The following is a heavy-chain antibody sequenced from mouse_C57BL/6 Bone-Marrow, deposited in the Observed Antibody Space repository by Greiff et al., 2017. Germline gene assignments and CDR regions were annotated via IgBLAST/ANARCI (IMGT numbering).Heavy chain of an antibody. D-gene: IGHD1-1*01. CDR2: IDPSDSYT. Sequence: QVQLKQPGAELVKPGASVKLSCKASGYTFTSYWMQWVKQRPGQGLEWIGEIDPSDSYTNYNQKFKGKATLTVDTSSSTAYMQLSSLTSEDSAVYDCARSRLLRYDMDYWGQGTSVTVSS. V-gene: IGHV1-50*01. CDR1: GYTFTSYW. CDR3: ARSRLLRYDMDY. J-gene: IGHJ4*01.